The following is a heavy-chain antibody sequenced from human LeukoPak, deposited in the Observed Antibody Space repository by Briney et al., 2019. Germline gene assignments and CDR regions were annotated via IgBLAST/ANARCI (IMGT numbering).Heavy chain of an antibody. CDR1: GFTFSSYG. J-gene: IGHJ1*01. CDR2: ISYDGSNK. CDR3: AKDGGFLEWTSEYFQH. V-gene: IGHV3-30*18. D-gene: IGHD3-3*01. Sequence: PGGSLRLSCAASGFTFSSYGMHWVRQAPGKGLDWVAVISYDGSNKYYADSVKGRFTISRDNSKNTLYLQINSLRAEDTAVYYCAKDGGFLEWTSEYFQHWGQGTLVTVSS.